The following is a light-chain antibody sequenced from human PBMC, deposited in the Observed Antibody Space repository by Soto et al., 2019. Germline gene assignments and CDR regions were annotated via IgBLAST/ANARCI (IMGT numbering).Light chain of an antibody. CDR2: GAS. V-gene: IGKV3-11*01. Sequence: QSPAAVSVSPGERATLSCRASQTVSSNLAWYQQKPGQAPRLLIYGASTRATGIPARFSGSGSGTDFTLTISSLEPEDFAVYYCQQRSNWPITFGQGRRLAIK. J-gene: IGKJ5*01. CDR1: QTVSSN. CDR3: QQRSNWPIT.